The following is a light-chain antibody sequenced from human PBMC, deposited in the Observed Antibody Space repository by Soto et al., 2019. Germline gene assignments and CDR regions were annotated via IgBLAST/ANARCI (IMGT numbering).Light chain of an antibody. V-gene: IGKV1-9*01. CDR3: QQLNSYPLT. J-gene: IGKJ3*01. Sequence: DIQLTQSPSFLSASVGDRVTITCRASQGISSYLAWYQQKPGKAPKLLIYAASTLQSGVPSRFSGSGSGTVFPLTISSLQPEDFATYYCQQLNSYPLTFGPGTKVDIK. CDR1: QGISSY. CDR2: AAS.